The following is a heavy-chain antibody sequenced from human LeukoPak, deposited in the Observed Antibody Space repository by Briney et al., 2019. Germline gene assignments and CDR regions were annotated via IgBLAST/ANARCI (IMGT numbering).Heavy chain of an antibody. CDR3: ARAPLLQQLVPPFDY. CDR2: INPNSGGT. CDR1: GYTFTGYY. J-gene: IGHJ4*02. Sequence: ASVNVSCKASGYTFTGYYMHWVRQAPGQRLEWMGWINPNSGGTNYAQKFQGRVTMTRDTSISTAYMELSRLRSDDTAVYYCARAPLLQQLVPPFDYWGQGNLVTVSS. D-gene: IGHD6-13*01. V-gene: IGHV1-2*02.